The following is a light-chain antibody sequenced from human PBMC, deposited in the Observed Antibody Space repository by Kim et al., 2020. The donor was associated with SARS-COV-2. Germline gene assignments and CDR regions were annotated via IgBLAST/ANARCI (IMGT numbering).Light chain of an antibody. J-gene: IGKJ4*01. CDR1: QSIGTN. V-gene: IGKV3-15*01. CDR3: QQYNHWPLT. CDR2: GAS. Sequence: IVMTQSPASLSVSPGERATLSCRASQSIGTNLAWYQQKPGQAPRLLIYGASTRATGIPARLSGSGSGTEFTLTISSLQSEYFAVYYCQQYNHWPLTFGGGTKVDIK.